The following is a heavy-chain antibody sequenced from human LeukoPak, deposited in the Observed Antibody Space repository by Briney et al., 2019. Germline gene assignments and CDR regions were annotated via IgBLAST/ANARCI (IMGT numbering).Heavy chain of an antibody. D-gene: IGHD2-2*01. Sequence: PGGSLRLSCAASGFTVSSNYMSWVRQAPGKGLEWVSYISSSSSTIYYADSVKGRFTISRDNTKNSLYLQMNSLRAEDTAVYYCARDLSGGSNYWGQGTLVTVSS. CDR1: GFTVSSNY. J-gene: IGHJ4*02. CDR2: ISSSSSTI. V-gene: IGHV3-48*04. CDR3: ARDLSGGSNY.